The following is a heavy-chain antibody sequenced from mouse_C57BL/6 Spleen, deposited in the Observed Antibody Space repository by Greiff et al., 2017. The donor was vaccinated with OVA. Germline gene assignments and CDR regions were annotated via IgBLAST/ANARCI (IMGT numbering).Heavy chain of an antibody. V-gene: IGHV7-3*01. CDR1: GFTFTDYY. J-gene: IGHJ4*01. CDR3: ARRGYAMDY. CDR2: IRNKANGYTT. Sequence: EVKVEESGGGLVQPGGSLSLSCAASGFTFTDYYMSWVRQPPGKALEWLGFIRNKANGYTTEYSASVKGRFTISRDNSQSILYLQMSALRAEDSATYYCARRGYAMDYWGQGTSVTVSS.